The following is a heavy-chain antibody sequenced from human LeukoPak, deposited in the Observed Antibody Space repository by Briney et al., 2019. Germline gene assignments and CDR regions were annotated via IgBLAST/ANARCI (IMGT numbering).Heavy chain of an antibody. CDR3: ATGDGSGSNWFDP. Sequence: ASVKVSCKASGYTFTGYYMHWVRQAPGQGLEWMGGFDPEDGETIYAQKFQGRVTMTEDTSTDTAYMELSSLRSEDTAVYYCATGDGSGSNWFDPWGQGTLVTVSS. V-gene: IGHV1-24*01. D-gene: IGHD3-10*01. J-gene: IGHJ5*02. CDR2: FDPEDGET. CDR1: GYTFTGYY.